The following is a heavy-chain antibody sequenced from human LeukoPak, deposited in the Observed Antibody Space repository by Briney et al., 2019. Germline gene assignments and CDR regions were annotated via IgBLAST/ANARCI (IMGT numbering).Heavy chain of an antibody. CDR1: GGSFSGYY. D-gene: IGHD3-16*02. Sequence: SETLSLTCAVYGGSFSGYYWSWIRQPPGKGLEWIGEINHSGSTNYNPSLKSRVTISVDTSKNQFSLKLSSVTAADTAVYYCARLKVSYYYMDVWGQGTLVTVSS. J-gene: IGHJ4*02. V-gene: IGHV4-34*01. CDR3: ARLKVSYYYMDV. CDR2: INHSGST.